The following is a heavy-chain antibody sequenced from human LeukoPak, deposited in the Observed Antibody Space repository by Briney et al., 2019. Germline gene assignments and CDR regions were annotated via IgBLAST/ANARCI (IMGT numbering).Heavy chain of an antibody. CDR3: ARLGTTGNDY. CDR1: CDSISSYY. J-gene: IGHJ4*02. D-gene: IGHD2/OR15-2a*01. CDR2: IYYSGCT. V-gene: IGHV4-59*01. Sequence: PSETLSLTCTVSCDSISSYYWRWIRQPPGGGLEWMGDIYYSGCTNYNPSRKSRVTISVDTSKNQFSLKLSSVTAADTAVYYCARLGTTGNDYWGQGTLVTVSS.